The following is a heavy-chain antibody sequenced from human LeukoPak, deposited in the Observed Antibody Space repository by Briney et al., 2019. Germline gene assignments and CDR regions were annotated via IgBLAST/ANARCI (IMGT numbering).Heavy chain of an antibody. CDR2: IYYSGST. CDR1: GGSISSSSYY. CDR3: ATQGSSSWYGIYYYYYMDV. Sequence: SETLSLTCTVSGGSISSSSYYWGWIRQPPGKGLEWIGSIYYSGSTYYNPSLKSRVTISVDTSKNQFSLKLSSVTAADTAVYYCATQGSSSWYGIYYYYYMDVWGKGTTVTISS. J-gene: IGHJ6*03. D-gene: IGHD6-13*01. V-gene: IGHV4-39*07.